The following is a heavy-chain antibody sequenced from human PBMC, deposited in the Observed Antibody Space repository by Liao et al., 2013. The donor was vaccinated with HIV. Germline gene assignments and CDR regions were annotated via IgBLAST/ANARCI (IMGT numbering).Heavy chain of an antibody. D-gene: IGHD3-16*01. CDR3: ARVATEWNDYDDYDRFDF. CDR1: GGSFNNGSHY. Sequence: QVQLQESGPGLVKPSQTLSLTCTVSGGSFNNGSHYWSWIRQPAGKGLEWIGRVYRSGTTSYSPSLRSRVTISIDTSNNQFSLKLTAATAADTAMYYCARVATEWNDYDDYDRFDFWGQGTLVTVSS. V-gene: IGHV4-61*02. J-gene: IGHJ4*02. CDR2: VYRSGTT.